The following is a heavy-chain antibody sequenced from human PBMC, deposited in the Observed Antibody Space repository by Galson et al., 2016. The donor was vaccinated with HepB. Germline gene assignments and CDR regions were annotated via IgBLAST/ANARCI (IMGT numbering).Heavy chain of an antibody. CDR3: ARDVWAARTDYYAMDV. J-gene: IGHJ6*02. Sequence: SLRLSCAASGFIFSSFAMHWVRQAPGKGLEYVSAINGNGGTTYYADSVKGRFTISRDNSKNTLYLQMSSLRAEDTAVYYCARDVWAARTDYYAMDVWGQGTTVTVSS. CDR2: INGNGGTT. V-gene: IGHV3-64D*06. D-gene: IGHD6-6*01. CDR1: GFIFSSFA.